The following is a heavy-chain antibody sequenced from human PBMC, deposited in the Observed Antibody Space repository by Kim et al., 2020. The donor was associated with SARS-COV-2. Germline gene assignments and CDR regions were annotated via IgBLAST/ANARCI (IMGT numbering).Heavy chain of an antibody. CDR2: IYYSGST. Sequence: SETLSHTCTVSGGSISSYYWSWIRQPPGKGLEWIGYIYYSGSTNYNPSLKSRVTISVDTSKNQFSLKLSSVTAADTAVYYCARGREGYISSWYLDNWGQGTLVTVSP. J-gene: IGHJ4*02. D-gene: IGHD6-13*01. V-gene: IGHV4-59*01. CDR1: GGSISSYY. CDR3: ARGREGYISSWYLDN.